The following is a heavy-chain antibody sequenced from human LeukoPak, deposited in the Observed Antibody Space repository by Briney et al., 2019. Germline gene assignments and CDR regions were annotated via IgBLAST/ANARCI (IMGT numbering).Heavy chain of an antibody. Sequence: SVKVSCKASGGTFSSYAISWVRQAPGQGLEWMGGIIPIFGTANYAQKFQGRVTITADESTSTAYMELSSLRSDDTAVYYCAREPDCSSTSCYDSSAFDIWGQGTMVTVSS. D-gene: IGHD2-2*01. CDR1: GGTFSSYA. V-gene: IGHV1-69*13. CDR2: IIPIFGTA. J-gene: IGHJ3*02. CDR3: AREPDCSSTSCYDSSAFDI.